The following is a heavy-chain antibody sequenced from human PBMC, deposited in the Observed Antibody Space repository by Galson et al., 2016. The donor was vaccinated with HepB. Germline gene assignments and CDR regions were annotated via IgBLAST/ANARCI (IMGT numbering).Heavy chain of an antibody. V-gene: IGHV6-1*01. CDR3: ATFYYDY. Sequence: CAISGDSVSSNSAAWNWIRQSPSRGLEWLGKIYYRSKWNYDYAVSVKSRITINPDTSKNQFSLQLNSVTPEDTAVYYCATFYYDYWGQGTLVTVSS. D-gene: IGHD3-10*01. J-gene: IGHJ4*02. CDR1: GDSVSSNSAA. CDR2: IYYRSKWNY.